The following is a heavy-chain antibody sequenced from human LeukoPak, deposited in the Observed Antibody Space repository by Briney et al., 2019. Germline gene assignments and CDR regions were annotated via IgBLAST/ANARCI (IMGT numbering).Heavy chain of an antibody. V-gene: IGHV4-30-2*01. J-gene: IGHJ4*02. D-gene: IGHD3-10*01. Sequence: PSETLSLTCTVSGGSISSGGYYWSWIRQPPGKGLEWIGYIYHSGSTYYNPSLKSRVTISVDRSKNQFSLKLSSVTAADTAVYYCARVGGSGILDWGQGTLVTVSS. CDR3: ARVGGSGILD. CDR2: IYHSGST. CDR1: GGSISSGGYY.